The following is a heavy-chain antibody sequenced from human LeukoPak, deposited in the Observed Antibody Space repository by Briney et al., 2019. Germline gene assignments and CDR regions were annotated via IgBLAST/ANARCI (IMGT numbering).Heavy chain of an antibody. J-gene: IGHJ3*02. CDR3: ARDRVVGATKDAFDI. V-gene: IGHV4-38-2*02. Sequence: SETLSLTCTVSGYSISSGYNWGWIRQPPGKGLEWIASIYHSGTTYYNPSLKSRVTISVDMSKNQFSLKLSSVTAADTAVYYCARDRVVGATKDAFDIWGQGTMVTVSS. CDR2: IYHSGTT. CDR1: GYSISSGYN. D-gene: IGHD1-26*01.